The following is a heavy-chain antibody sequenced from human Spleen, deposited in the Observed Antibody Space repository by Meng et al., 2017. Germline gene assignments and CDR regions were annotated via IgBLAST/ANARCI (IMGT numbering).Heavy chain of an antibody. CDR1: GYTFTSYD. CDR3: ARLRDKTGWPEHFQH. J-gene: IGHJ1*01. CDR2: MNANSGNT. D-gene: IGHD6-19*01. V-gene: IGHV1-8*01. Sequence: ASVKVSCKASGYTFTSYDINWVRQATGQGLEWIGYMNANSGNTGYAQKFQGRVAMTWDTSISTAYMELSSLRSDDTAVYYCARLRDKTGWPEHFQHWGQGTLVTVSS.